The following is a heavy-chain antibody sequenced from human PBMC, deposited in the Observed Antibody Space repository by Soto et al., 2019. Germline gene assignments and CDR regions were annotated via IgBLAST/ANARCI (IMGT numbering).Heavy chain of an antibody. D-gene: IGHD3-3*01. CDR1: GFTFSSYT. Sequence: QVQLVESGGGVVQPGRSLRLSCAASGFTFSSYTMHWVRQAPGKGLEWVASVSFDEINKYFADSIKGRFTVSRDNSKNTLPLQMNSLRAEDTAFYYCAKDRNDFWSGSHFDLWGPGTLVSVSS. CDR2: VSFDEINK. V-gene: IGHV3-30*18. J-gene: IGHJ2*01. CDR3: AKDRNDFWSGSHFDL.